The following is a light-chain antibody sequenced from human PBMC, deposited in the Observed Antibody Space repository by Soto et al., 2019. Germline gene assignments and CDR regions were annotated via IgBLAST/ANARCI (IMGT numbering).Light chain of an antibody. CDR1: SSNIGADYD. J-gene: IGLJ2*01. CDR3: QSFDTRLNTVI. V-gene: IGLV1-40*01. Sequence: QSAVTQPPSVSGAPGQRVTISCTGSSSNIGADYDVHWYQQFPGRAPKLLIYGNKNRPSGVPDRFSGSKSGTSASLDITGLQAEDEADYYCQSFDTRLNTVIFGGGTKLTVL. CDR2: GNK.